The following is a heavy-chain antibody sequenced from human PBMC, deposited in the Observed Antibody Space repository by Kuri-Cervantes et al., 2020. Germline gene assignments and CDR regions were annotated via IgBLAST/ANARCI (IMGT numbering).Heavy chain of an antibody. D-gene: IGHD2-2*01. CDR2: ISSSGSTI. J-gene: IGHJ6*03. Sequence: GESLKISCAASGFTFSDYYMSWIRQAPGKGLGWVSYISSSGSTIYYADSGKGRFTISRDNAKNSLYLQMNSLRAEDTAVYYCARPALVSSYYYMDVWGKGTSVTVSS. CDR1: GFTFSDYY. CDR3: ARPALVSSYYYMDV. V-gene: IGHV3-11*04.